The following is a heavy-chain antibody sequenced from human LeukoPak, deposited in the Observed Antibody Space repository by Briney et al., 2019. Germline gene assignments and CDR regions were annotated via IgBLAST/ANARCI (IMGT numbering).Heavy chain of an antibody. CDR1: GGSISSSSYY. V-gene: IGHV4-39*07. D-gene: IGHD2-2*01. J-gene: IGHJ4*02. CDR2: INHSGST. Sequence: ASETLSLTCTVSGGSISSSSYYWSWIRQPPGKGLEWIGEINHSGSTNYNPSLKSRVTISVDTSKNQFSLKLSSVTAADTAVYYCARRRRYCSSTSCYPFDYWGQGTLVTVSS. CDR3: ARRRRYCSSTSCYPFDY.